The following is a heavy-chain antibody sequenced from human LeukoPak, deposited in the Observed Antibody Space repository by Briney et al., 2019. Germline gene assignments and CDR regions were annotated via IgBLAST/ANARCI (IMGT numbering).Heavy chain of an antibody. CDR1: GFSFSTYS. Sequence: GGSLRLSCAASGFSFSTYSMNWVRQAPGKGLEWISYISHSGGAEHYTDSVKGRFTISRDNAKNALYLQMNGLRAEDTAAYFCARDYVFAFDYWSQGTRVTVSS. J-gene: IGHJ4*02. CDR2: ISHSGGAE. V-gene: IGHV3-48*01. D-gene: IGHD3-10*02. CDR3: ARDYVFAFDY.